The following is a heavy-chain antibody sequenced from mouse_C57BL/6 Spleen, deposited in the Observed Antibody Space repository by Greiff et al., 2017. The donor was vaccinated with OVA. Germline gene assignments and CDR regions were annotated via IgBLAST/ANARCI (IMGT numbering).Heavy chain of an antibody. CDR1: GFTFSDYY. J-gene: IGHJ1*03. V-gene: IGHV5-12*01. Sequence: EVKLVESGGGLVQPGGSLKLSCAASGFTFSDYYMYWVRQTPEKRLEWVAYISNGGGSTYYPDTVKGRFTISRDNAKNTLYLQMSRPKSEDTAMYYCARRDDYGYFDVWGTGTTVTVSS. CDR3: ARRDDYGYFDV. CDR2: ISNGGGST. D-gene: IGHD2-3*01.